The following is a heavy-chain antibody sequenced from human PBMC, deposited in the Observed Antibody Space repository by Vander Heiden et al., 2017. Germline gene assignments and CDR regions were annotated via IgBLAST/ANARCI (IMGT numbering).Heavy chain of an antibody. CDR2: IAYAGSYQ. V-gene: IGHV3-33*05. CDR1: GSTLSSYG. J-gene: IGHJ4*01. CDR3: AKGPLVYGYSSSWFDY. Sequence: QVQLVEPGGGVVQPGRSLRLSCAASGSTLSSYGMHWVRQPTGKGLEWVVVIAYAGSYQYHAELVECRFTISRDNSKNTLYLKMNSLSANNSAVYYCAKGPLVYGYSSSWFDYWCHGTMVTVSS. D-gene: IGHD6-13*01.